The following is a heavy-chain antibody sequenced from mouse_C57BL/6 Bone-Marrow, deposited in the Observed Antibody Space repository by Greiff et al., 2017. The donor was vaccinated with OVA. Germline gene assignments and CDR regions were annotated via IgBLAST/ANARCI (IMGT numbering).Heavy chain of an antibody. CDR3: TRKGYSNNSWFAY. Sequence: QVQLQQSGAELVRPGASVTLSCKASGYTFTDYEMHWVKQTPVHGLEWIGAIDPETGGTAYNQKFKGKAILTADKSSSTAYMELRSLTSEDSAVYYGTRKGYSNNSWFAYWGQGTLVTVSA. J-gene: IGHJ3*01. CDR2: IDPETGGT. CDR1: GYTFTDYE. D-gene: IGHD2-5*01. V-gene: IGHV1-15*01.